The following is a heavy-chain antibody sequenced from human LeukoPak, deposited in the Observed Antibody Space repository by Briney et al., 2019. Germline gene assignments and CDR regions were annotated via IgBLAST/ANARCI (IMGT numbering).Heavy chain of an antibody. CDR2: VRYDSSNK. V-gene: IGHV3-30*02. D-gene: IGHD3-10*02. CDR1: GFTFSGYG. Sequence: GGSLRLSCAASGFTFSGYGMHWVRQAPGKGLEWVAFVRYDSSNKYYADSVKGRFTISRDNAKNSLYLQMNSLRAEDTAVYYCAELGITMIGGVWGKGTTVTISS. J-gene: IGHJ6*04. CDR3: AELGITMIGGV.